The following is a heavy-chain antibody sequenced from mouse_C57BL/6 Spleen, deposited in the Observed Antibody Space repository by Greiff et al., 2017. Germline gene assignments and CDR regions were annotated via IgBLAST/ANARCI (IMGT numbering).Heavy chain of an antibody. D-gene: IGHD2-3*01. Sequence: QVQLKQPGAELVRPGSSVKLSCKASGYTFTSYWMHWVKQRPIQGLEWIGNIDPSDSDTHYNQKFKDKATLTVDKSSSTAYMQLSSLTSEDSAVYYCARDDGYSSFAYWGQGTLVTVSA. J-gene: IGHJ3*01. V-gene: IGHV1-52*01. CDR3: ARDDGYSSFAY. CDR1: GYTFTSYW. CDR2: IDPSDSDT.